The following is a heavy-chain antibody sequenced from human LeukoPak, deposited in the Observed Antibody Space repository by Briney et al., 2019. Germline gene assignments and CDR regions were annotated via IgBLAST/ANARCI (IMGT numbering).Heavy chain of an antibody. CDR2: IYYSGST. J-gene: IGHJ6*03. Sequence: SETLSLTCTVSGASISSTTYYWSWIRQPPGKGLEWIGYIYYSGSTNYNPSLKGRVTISVDTSKNQFSLKLSSVTAADTAVYYCARETSQKGAHYMDVWGKGTTVTISS. D-gene: IGHD3-16*01. V-gene: IGHV4-61*01. CDR3: ARETSQKGAHYMDV. CDR1: GASISSTTYY.